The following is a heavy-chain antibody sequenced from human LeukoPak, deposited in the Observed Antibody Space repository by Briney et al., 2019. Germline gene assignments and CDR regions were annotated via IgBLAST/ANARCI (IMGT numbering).Heavy chain of an antibody. CDR3: TRDLECSSTSCYAGLGYYCGMDV. V-gene: IGHV3-49*03. CDR2: IISKAYGGTT. CDR1: GFTFGDYA. D-gene: IGHD2-2*01. J-gene: IGHJ6*02. Sequence: PGGSLRLSCTASGFTFGDYAMSWFRQAPGKGLEWVGFIISKAYGGTTEYAASVKGRFTISRDDSKSIAYLQMNSLKTEDTAVYYCTRDLECSSTSCYAGLGYYCGMDVWGQGTTVTVSS.